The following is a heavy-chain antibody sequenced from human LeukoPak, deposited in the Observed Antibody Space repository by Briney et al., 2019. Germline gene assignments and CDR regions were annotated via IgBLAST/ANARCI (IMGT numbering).Heavy chain of an antibody. D-gene: IGHD3-22*01. J-gene: IGHJ4*02. Sequence: PSETLSLTCTVSGGSISNYYWTWIRQHPGKGLEWIGYIYYSGNTYYNPSLKSRVTISVDRSKNQFSLKLSSVTAADTAVYYCARGDFYDSSGYYYAYWGQGTLVTVSS. V-gene: IGHV4-59*06. CDR3: ARGDFYDSSGYYYAY. CDR2: IYYSGNT. CDR1: GGSISNYY.